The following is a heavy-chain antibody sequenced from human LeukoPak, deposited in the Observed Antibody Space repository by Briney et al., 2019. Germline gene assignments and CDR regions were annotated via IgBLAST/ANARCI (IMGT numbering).Heavy chain of an antibody. CDR3: ARGDRGYSSSWYVN. CDR1: GGSFSGYY. V-gene: IGHV4-34*01. Sequence: SETLSLTCAVYGGSFSGYYWSWIRQPPGKGLEWIGEINHSGSTNYNPSLKSRVTISIDTSKNQFSLRLSSVTAADTAVYYCARGDRGYSSSWYVNWGQGTLVTVSS. D-gene: IGHD6-13*01. J-gene: IGHJ4*02. CDR2: INHSGST.